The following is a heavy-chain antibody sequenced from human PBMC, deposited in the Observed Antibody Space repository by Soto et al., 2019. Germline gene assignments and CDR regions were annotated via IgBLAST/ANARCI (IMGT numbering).Heavy chain of an antibody. D-gene: IGHD4-17*01. Sequence: EASVKVSCKASGYTFTGYYMHWVRQAPGQGLEWMGWINPNSGGTNYAQKFQGWVTMTRDTSISTAYMELRSLRSDDTAVYYCARVWGPYGDYVFGTYYFDYWGQGTLVTVSS. J-gene: IGHJ4*02. CDR3: ARVWGPYGDYVFGTYYFDY. CDR2: INPNSGGT. CDR1: GYTFTGYY. V-gene: IGHV1-2*04.